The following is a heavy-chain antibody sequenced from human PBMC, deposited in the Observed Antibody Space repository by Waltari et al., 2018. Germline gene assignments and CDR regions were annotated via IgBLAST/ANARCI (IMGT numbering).Heavy chain of an antibody. CDR3: ARLDYDFWSGYDY. V-gene: IGHV1-2*02. CDR1: GYPFTGYY. CDR2: SNPNSGGT. J-gene: IGHJ4*02. Sequence: QVQLVQSGAEVKKPGASVKVSCQASGYPFTGYYIPWVRQAPGQGLEWMGRSNPNSGGTNYAKKFQGRVTMTRDTSISTAYMELSRLRSDDTAVYYCARLDYDFWSGYDYWGQGTLVTVSS. D-gene: IGHD3-3*01.